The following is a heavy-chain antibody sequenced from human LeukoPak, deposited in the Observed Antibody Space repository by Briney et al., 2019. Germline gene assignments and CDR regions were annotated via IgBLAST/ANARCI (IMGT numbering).Heavy chain of an antibody. CDR2: ISYDGSNK. D-gene: IGHD3-10*01. CDR3: ARGGLGVTTGYDY. V-gene: IGHV3-30*03. Sequence: GRSLRLSCAASGFTFSSYGMHWVRQAPGKGLEWVAVISYDGSNKYYADSVKGRFTISRDNSKNTLYLQMNSLRAEDTAVYYCARGGLGVTTGYDYWGQGTPVTVSS. CDR1: GFTFSSYG. J-gene: IGHJ4*02.